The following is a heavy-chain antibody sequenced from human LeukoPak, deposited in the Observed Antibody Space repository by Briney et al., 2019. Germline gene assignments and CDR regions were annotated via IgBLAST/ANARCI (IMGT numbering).Heavy chain of an antibody. D-gene: IGHD3-3*01. Sequence: GGSLRLSCAASGFTFSDYYMSWIRQAPGKGLEWVSSIRGESDYIYYRDSVKGRFTISRDNAKNSLYLQMNRLRVEDTAVYFCVREHYDFFLDYWGQGTLVTVSS. CDR2: IRGESDYI. CDR3: VREHYDFFLDY. J-gene: IGHJ4*02. V-gene: IGHV3-11*06. CDR1: GFTFSDYY.